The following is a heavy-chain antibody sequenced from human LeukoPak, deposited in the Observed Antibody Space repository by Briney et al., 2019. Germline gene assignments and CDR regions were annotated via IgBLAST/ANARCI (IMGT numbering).Heavy chain of an antibody. Sequence: KTGGSLRLSCAASGFTFTSYTMNWVRQAPGKGLEWVSDISSSGGYIDYADSVKGRFTISRDNAKNSLFLHMNSLRAEDTAVYYCARSLIADGAFDIWGQGTMVTVSS. D-gene: IGHD2-21*01. CDR2: ISSSGGYI. V-gene: IGHV3-21*01. J-gene: IGHJ3*02. CDR3: ARSLIADGAFDI. CDR1: GFTFTSYT.